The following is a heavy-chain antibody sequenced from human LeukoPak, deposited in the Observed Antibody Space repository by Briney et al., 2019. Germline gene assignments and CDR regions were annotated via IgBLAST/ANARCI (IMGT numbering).Heavy chain of an antibody. V-gene: IGHV4-30-4*08. CDR3: ARDTITTVTGGYFDY. CDR2: IYYSGST. D-gene: IGHD4-11*01. Sequence: PSQTLSLTCTVSGGSISSGDYYWSWIRQPPGEGLEWIGYIYYSGSTYYNPSLKSRVTISVDTSKNQFSLKLSSVTAADTAVYYCARDTITTVTGGYFDYWGQGTLVTVSS. J-gene: IGHJ4*02. CDR1: GGSISSGDYY.